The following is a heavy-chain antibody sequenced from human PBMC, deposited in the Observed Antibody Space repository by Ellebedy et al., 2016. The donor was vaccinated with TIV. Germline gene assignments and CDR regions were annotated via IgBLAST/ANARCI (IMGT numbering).Heavy chain of an antibody. D-gene: IGHD3-16*01. Sequence: GESLKISCAASEFPVSSNYINWVRQAPGKGLEWVPGIYSCGSTYYADSVKGRFTISRDNSKNTLYLHMNSLRAEDTAVYYCASRSYEYYYYGMDVWGQGTTVTVSS. CDR2: IYSCGST. J-gene: IGHJ6*02. CDR3: ASRSYEYYYYGMDV. V-gene: IGHV3-53*01. CDR1: EFPVSSNY.